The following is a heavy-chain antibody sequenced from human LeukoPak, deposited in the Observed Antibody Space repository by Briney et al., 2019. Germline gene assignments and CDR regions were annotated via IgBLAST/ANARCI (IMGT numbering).Heavy chain of an antibody. CDR1: GFIFSSHW. Sequence: GGSLRLSCTSSGFIFSSHWMNWVRQAPGKGPEWVANIKYDGSEQYYVDSVKGRFSISRDNTKNLLYLQMNSLRVEDTAVYYCARDYGWSFANWGQGTLVTVSS. J-gene: IGHJ4*02. CDR2: IKYDGSEQ. CDR3: ARDYGWSFAN. D-gene: IGHD3-10*01. V-gene: IGHV3-7*03.